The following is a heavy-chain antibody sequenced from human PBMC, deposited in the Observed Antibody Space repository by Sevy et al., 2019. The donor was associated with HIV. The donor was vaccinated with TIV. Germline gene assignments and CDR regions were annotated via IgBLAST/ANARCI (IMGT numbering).Heavy chain of an antibody. CDR2: IYSGGST. V-gene: IGHV3-53*01. J-gene: IGHJ3*02. D-gene: IGHD2-2*01. CDR1: GFTVSSNC. Sequence: GGSLRLSCAASGFTVSSNCMSWVRQAPGKGLEWVSVIYSGGSTYYADSVKGRFTISRDNSKNTLYLQMNSLRAEDTAVYYCASGLYCSSTSCPHHDAFDIWGQGTMVTVSS. CDR3: ASGLYCSSTSCPHHDAFDI.